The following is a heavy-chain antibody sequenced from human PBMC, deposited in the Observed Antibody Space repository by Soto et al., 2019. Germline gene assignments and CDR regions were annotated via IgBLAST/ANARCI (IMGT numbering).Heavy chain of an antibody. CDR1: GGSISSGDHY. V-gene: IGHV4-61*08. CDR3: ARFLATVVTPVKAFDI. D-gene: IGHD4-17*01. CDR2: IYYSGNT. Sequence: PSETLSLTCTVSGGSISSGDHYCSWIRQPPGKGLEWIGYIYYSGNTNYNPSLRSRVTISVDISKNQFSLKLTSVTAADTAVYYCARFLATVVTPVKAFDIWGQGTMVTVSS. J-gene: IGHJ3*02.